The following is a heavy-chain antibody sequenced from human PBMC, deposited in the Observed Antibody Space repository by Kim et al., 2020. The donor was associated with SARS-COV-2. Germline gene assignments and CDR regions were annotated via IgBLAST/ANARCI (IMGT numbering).Heavy chain of an antibody. CDR1: GFTLSSYA. CDR3: AKPLVTVSTYLYYYGMDV. Sequence: GGSLRLSCAASGFTLSSYAMSWVRQAPGKGLEWVSAISGYGRSTAYAGSVRGRFSISKDNSKNTLFLQMSDLRADDTAIYFCAKPLVTVSTYLYYYGMDVWGQGTTVTVSS. D-gene: IGHD4-17*01. CDR2: ISGYGRST. J-gene: IGHJ6*02. V-gene: IGHV3-23*01.